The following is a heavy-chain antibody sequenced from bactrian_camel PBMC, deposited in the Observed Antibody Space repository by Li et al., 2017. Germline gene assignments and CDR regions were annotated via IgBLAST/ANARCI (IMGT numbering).Heavy chain of an antibody. J-gene: IGHJ4*01. D-gene: IGHD2*01. CDR2: INSGHTT. CDR3: AAIPACRVVPERVRY. Sequence: DVQLVESGGDLVQPGGSARLSCAASGFTFSIYAISWVRQAPGKGLEWVSRINSGHTTYYQDSVKGRFTISRDNARNTLYLQMNSLKPEDTAMYYCAAIPACRVVPERVRYWGQGTQVTVS. CDR1: GFTFSIYA. V-gene: IGHV3S31*01.